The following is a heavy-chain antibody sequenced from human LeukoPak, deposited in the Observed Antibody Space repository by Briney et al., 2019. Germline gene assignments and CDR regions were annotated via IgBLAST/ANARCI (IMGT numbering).Heavy chain of an antibody. V-gene: IGHV4-34*01. CDR2: IYYSGST. CDR3: ARGPPMVRGSRSRFDP. D-gene: IGHD3-10*01. Sequence: PSETLSLTCAVYGGSFSGYYWGWIRQPPGKGLEWIGSIYYSGSTYYNPSLKSRVTISVDTSKNQFPLKLSSVTAADTAVYYCARGPPMVRGSRSRFDPWGQGTLVTVSS. J-gene: IGHJ5*02. CDR1: GGSFSGYY.